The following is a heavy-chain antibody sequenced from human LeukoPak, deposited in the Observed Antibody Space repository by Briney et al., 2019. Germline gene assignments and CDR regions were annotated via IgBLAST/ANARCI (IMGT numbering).Heavy chain of an antibody. Sequence: PGGSLRLSCAASGFTFSSYSMNWVRQAPGKGLEWVPSISSSSSYIYYADSVKGRFTISRDNAKNSLYRQMNSLRAEDTAVYYCARTRNYYGSGSHSGYFDCWGQGTLVTVSS. CDR1: GFTFSSYS. CDR2: ISSSSSYI. V-gene: IGHV3-21*01. D-gene: IGHD3-10*01. J-gene: IGHJ4*02. CDR3: ARTRNYYGSGSHSGYFDC.